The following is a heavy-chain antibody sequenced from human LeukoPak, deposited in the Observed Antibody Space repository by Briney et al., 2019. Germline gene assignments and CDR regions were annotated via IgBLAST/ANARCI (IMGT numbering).Heavy chain of an antibody. CDR3: AKVTLGELSPLDY. D-gene: IGHD3-16*02. CDR2: IRYDGSNK. Sequence: GGSLRLSCAASGFTFSSYGMHWVRQAPGKGLEWVAFIRYDGSNKYYADSVKGRFTISRDNSKNTLYLQMNSLGAEDTAVYYCAKVTLGELSPLDYWAREPWSPSPQ. CDR1: GFTFSSYG. V-gene: IGHV3-30*02. J-gene: IGHJ4*02.